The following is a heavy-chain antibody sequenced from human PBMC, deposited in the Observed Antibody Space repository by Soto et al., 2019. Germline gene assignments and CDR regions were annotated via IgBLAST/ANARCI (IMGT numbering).Heavy chain of an antibody. CDR3: ARWGADSGYRYFDY. CDR2: IYYSGST. D-gene: IGHD5-12*01. J-gene: IGHJ4*02. Sequence: PSETLSLTCTVSGGSISSYYWSRIRQPPGKGLEWIGYIYYSGSTNYNPSLKSRVTISVVTSKNQFSLKLSSVTAADTAVYYCARWGADSGYRYFDYWGQGTLVTVSS. CDR1: GGSISSYY. V-gene: IGHV4-59*01.